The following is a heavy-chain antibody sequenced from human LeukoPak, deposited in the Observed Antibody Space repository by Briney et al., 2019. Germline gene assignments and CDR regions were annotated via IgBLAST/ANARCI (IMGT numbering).Heavy chain of an antibody. Sequence: PGGSLRLSCAASGFTFSSYSMNWVRQAPGKGLEWVSAISDSGGKTYYADSMKGRFTISRDNSKNTLYLQMNSLRAVDTAVYYCAKHGSGRYFDYWGQGTLVTVSS. CDR1: GFTFSSYS. CDR2: ISDSGGKT. CDR3: AKHGSGRYFDY. V-gene: IGHV3-23*01. J-gene: IGHJ4*01. D-gene: IGHD6-19*01.